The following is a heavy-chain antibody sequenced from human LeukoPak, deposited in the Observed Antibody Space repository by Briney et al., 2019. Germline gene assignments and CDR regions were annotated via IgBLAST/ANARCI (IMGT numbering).Heavy chain of an antibody. Sequence: ASVKVSFKASGYTFTVYYLHWVRQAPGQGLEWLGWINPNSGGTHYAQKFQGRVTVTRDTSISTAYMELNSLRSEDTALYYCARPMTGTGLTYYYYGMDIWGQGTTVTVSS. CDR2: INPNSGGT. D-gene: IGHD1-1*01. J-gene: IGHJ6*02. CDR1: GYTFTVYY. CDR3: ARPMTGTGLTYYYYGMDI. V-gene: IGHV1-2*02.